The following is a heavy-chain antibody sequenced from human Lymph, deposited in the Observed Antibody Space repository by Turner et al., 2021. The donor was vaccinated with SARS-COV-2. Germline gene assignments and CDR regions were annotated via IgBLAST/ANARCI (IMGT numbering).Heavy chain of an antibody. D-gene: IGHD3-10*01. CDR2: ISYDESNT. CDR1: GFTFSTYA. V-gene: IGHV3-30*04. J-gene: IGHJ6*02. Sequence: QVQLVESGGGVVQPGRSLRLSCAATGFTFSTYAIYWVRQAPGKGLEWVAVISYDESNTNYADSVKGQFTISRDNSKNTLYLQRNSLRAEDTAVYYCARYASGGYFYYGMDVWGQGTTVTVSS. CDR3: ARYASGGYFYYGMDV.